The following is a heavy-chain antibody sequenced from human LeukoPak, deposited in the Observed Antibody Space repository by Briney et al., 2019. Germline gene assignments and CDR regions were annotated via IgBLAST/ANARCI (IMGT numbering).Heavy chain of an antibody. J-gene: IGHJ4*02. CDR2: ISFDGSNK. CDR3: ARDGAYCGGDCYFAQYFDY. V-gene: IGHV3-30-3*01. CDR1: GFTFSTYA. Sequence: PGGSLRLSCVASGFTFSTYAMHWVPQAPGKGLEWVTDISFDGSNKYYADSVKGRFTISRDNSKNTLSLQMNSLRAGDTAVYYCARDGAYCGGDCYFAQYFDYWGQGSLVTVSS. D-gene: IGHD2-21*02.